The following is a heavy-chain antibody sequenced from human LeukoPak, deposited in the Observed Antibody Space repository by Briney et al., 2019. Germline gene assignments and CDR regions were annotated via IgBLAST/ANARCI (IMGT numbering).Heavy chain of an antibody. D-gene: IGHD4-11*01. J-gene: IGHJ5*02. CDR3: ARAYHDYGNYVYWFDP. CDR2: INQSGSI. CDR1: GGDGGAFIDSF. Sequence: SETLSLTCAVYGGDGGAFIDSFWTWIRQPPGKGLEWVGEINQSGSINYNPSLKSRLTISVDTSKNQFSLNLSSVTAADTAVYFCARAYHDYGNYVYWFDPWGQGTLVTVSS. V-gene: IGHV4-34*01.